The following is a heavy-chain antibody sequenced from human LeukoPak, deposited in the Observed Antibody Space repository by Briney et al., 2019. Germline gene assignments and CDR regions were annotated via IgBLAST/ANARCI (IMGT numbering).Heavy chain of an antibody. Sequence: SGGSLRLSCAASGFTFSSYSMNWVRQAPGKGLEWVSSISSSSYIYYADSVKGRFTISRDNPKNLLFLQINSLRVEDTAVYYCARETPRRGETRDGYRWGQGTVVTVSS. D-gene: IGHD5-24*01. CDR1: GFTFSSYS. CDR3: ARETPRRGETRDGYR. CDR2: ISSSSYI. J-gene: IGHJ4*02. V-gene: IGHV3-21*01.